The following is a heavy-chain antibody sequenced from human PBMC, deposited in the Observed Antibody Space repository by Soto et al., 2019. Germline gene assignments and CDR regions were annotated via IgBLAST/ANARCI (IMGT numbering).Heavy chain of an antibody. J-gene: IGHJ4*02. CDR1: GGTFYTYT. D-gene: IGHD5-18*01. V-gene: IGHV1-69*13. CDR2: ITPIYPTT. Sequence: GASVKVSCKASGGTFYTYTFSWVRQAPGQGLEWMGGITPIYPTTNYAEKFQGRLTVTADGSTNTAYMELNSLTSEDTAVYYCARIPRYSFPTSDDLDSWGQGTLVTVSS. CDR3: ARIPRYSFPTSDDLDS.